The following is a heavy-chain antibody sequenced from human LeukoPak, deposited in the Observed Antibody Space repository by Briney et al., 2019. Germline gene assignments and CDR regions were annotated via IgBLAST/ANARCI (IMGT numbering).Heavy chain of an antibody. J-gene: IGHJ4*02. CDR2: ISYDGSNK. CDR3: ARVGESNPSLYFDN. CDR1: GFTFSSYA. D-gene: IGHD6-6*01. V-gene: IGHV3-30-3*01. Sequence: GGSLRLSCAASGFTFSSYAMHWVRQAPGKGLEWVAVISYDGSNKYYADSVKGRFTISRDNSKNTLYLQMNSLRAEDTAVYYCARVGESNPSLYFDNWGQGTLVTVSS.